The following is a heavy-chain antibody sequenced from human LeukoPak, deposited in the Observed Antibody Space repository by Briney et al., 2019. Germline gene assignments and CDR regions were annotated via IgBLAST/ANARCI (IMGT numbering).Heavy chain of an antibody. CDR1: GGSFSGYY. CDR2: INHSGST. D-gene: IGHD5-12*01. J-gene: IGHJ4*02. CDR3: ARGSGYNGYALDY. V-gene: IGHV4-34*01. Sequence: SETLSLTCAVYGGSFSGYYWSWIRQPPGKGLEWIGEINHSGSTNYNPSLKSRVTISVDTSKNQFSLKLSSVTAADTAVYYCARGSGYNGYALDYWGQGTLVTVSS.